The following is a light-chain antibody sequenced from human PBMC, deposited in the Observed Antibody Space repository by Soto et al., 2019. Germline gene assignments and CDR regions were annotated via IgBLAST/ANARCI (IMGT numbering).Light chain of an antibody. CDR3: QQSDNRPLT. J-gene: IGKJ4*01. CDR1: QYINNY. V-gene: IGKV1-33*01. CDR2: DAS. Sequence: DIQMTPSPSSLSASVGDKVNITCQAGQYINNYLNWYQQKPGKAPKLLIYDASPLETGVPSRFSGSGSGTDFTFAISSLQPEDIATYYCQQSDNRPLTFGGGTKVQI.